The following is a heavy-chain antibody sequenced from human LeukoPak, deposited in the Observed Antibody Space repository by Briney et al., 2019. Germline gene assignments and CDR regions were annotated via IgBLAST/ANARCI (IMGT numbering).Heavy chain of an antibody. CDR1: GGSISSGGYS. Sequence: SETLSLTCAVSGGSISSGGYSWSWIRQPPGKGLEWIGYIYHSGSTYYNPSLKTRVTISVDTSKNQFSLNLSSVTAADTAVYYCAGSSETAMVKDYWGQGTLVTVSS. J-gene: IGHJ4*02. CDR3: AGSSETAMVKDY. D-gene: IGHD5-18*01. V-gene: IGHV4-30-2*02. CDR2: IYHSGST.